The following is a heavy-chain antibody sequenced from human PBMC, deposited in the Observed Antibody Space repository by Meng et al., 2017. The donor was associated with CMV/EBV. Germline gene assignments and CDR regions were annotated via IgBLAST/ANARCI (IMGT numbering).Heavy chain of an antibody. Sequence: GESLKISCAASGFTFSSYSMNWVRQAPGKGLEWVSSISSSSSYIYYADSAKGRFTISRDNAKNSLYLQMNSLRAEDTAVYYCARDLGYCSGGSCYSYYFDYWGQGTLVTVSS. CDR1: GFTFSSYS. D-gene: IGHD2-15*01. J-gene: IGHJ4*02. CDR3: ARDLGYCSGGSCYSYYFDY. V-gene: IGHV3-21*01. CDR2: ISSSSSYI.